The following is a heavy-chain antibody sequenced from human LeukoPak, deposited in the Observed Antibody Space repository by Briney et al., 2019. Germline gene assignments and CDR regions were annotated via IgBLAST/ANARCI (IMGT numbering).Heavy chain of an antibody. Sequence: PGKSLRLSCVASGFTFSKYGMHWVRQAPGKGLEWVAVISYDGNDKYYADSVKGRFTISRDNSKNTLYLQMNSLRAEDTAVYYCARVYYYDSSGYYDGYRYWGQGTLVTVSS. CDR3: ARVYYYDSSGYYDGYRY. CDR2: ISYDGNDK. D-gene: IGHD3-22*01. CDR1: GFTFSKYG. V-gene: IGHV3-30*03. J-gene: IGHJ4*02.